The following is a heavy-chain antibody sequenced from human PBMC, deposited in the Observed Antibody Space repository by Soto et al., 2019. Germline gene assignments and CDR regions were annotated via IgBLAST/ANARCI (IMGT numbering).Heavy chain of an antibody. CDR1: GYTFTSYG. CDR2: MNPNSANT. D-gene: IGHD1-26*01. J-gene: IGHJ5*02. CDR3: ARMATSGTLNWFDP. Sequence: ASVKVSCKASGYTFTSYGISWVRQAPGQGLEWMGWMNPNSANTGYAQKFQGRVSMTRDTSINTAYMELSSLRSEDTAIYYCARMATSGTLNWFDPWGQGTLVTVS. V-gene: IGHV1-8*02.